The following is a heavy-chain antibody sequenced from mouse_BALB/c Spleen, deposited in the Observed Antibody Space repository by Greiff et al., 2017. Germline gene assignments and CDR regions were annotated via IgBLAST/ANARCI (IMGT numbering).Heavy chain of an antibody. CDR2: IDPENGDT. CDR3: KRHYYGNYGAAEDY. D-gene: IGHD2-1*01. CDR1: GFNIKDYY. J-gene: IGHJ4*01. V-gene: IGHV14-4*02. Sequence: EVQLQQSGAELVRSGASVKLSCTASGFNIKDYYMHWVKQRPEQGLEWIGWIDPENGDTEYAPKFQGKATMTADTSSNTAYLQLSSLTSEDTAVYYCKRHYYGNYGAAEDYWGQGTSVTVSS.